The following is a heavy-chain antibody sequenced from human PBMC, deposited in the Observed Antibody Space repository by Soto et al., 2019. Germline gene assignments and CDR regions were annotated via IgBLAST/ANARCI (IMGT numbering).Heavy chain of an antibody. Sequence: HPGGSLRLSCAASGLTVSGKKYVAWVRQAPGKGLEWVSALYDVDGSFYADSVKGRFTTSSDSSKTTVYLQMNGLRPDDTAVYYCATWHEREHAYDVWGQGTTVTV. D-gene: IGHD1-1*01. CDR2: LYDVDGS. CDR3: ATWHEREHAYDV. J-gene: IGHJ3*01. CDR1: GLTVSGKKY. V-gene: IGHV3-53*01.